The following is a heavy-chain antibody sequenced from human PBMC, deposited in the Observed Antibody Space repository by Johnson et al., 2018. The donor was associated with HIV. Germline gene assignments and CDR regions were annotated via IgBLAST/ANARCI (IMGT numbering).Heavy chain of an antibody. D-gene: IGHD1-26*01. J-gene: IGHJ3*02. CDR1: GFTFSSYA. V-gene: IGHV3-30*04. Sequence: QVQLVESGGGVVQPGRSLRLSCAASGFTFSSYAMHWVRQAPGKGLAWVAVISYDGSNKYYADSVKGRFTISRDNSKNTLYLQMNSLRAEDTAVYYCAREWDPRTPDAFDIWGQGTMVTVSS. CDR3: AREWDPRTPDAFDI. CDR2: ISYDGSNK.